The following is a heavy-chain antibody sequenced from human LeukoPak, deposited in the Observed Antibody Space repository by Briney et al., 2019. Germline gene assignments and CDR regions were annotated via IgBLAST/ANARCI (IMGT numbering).Heavy chain of an antibody. CDR1: GYTFTSYG. Sequence: ASVKVSCKASGYTFTSYGINWVRQATGQGLEWMGWMNPNSSNTGYAQKFQGRVTMTRNTSIGAAYMELSSLRSEDTAIYYCVRVPPRTTNYAYWGQGTLVTVSS. CDR2: MNPNSSNT. CDR3: VRVPPRTTNYAY. J-gene: IGHJ4*02. D-gene: IGHD1-14*01. V-gene: IGHV1-8*01.